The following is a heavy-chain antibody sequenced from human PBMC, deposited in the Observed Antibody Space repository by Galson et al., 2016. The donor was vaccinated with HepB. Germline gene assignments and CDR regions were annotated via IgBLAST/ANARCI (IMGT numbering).Heavy chain of an antibody. CDR3: VRDHMPPDVGVPWSRHFNS. CDR2: IIPSGGST. V-gene: IGHV1-46*01. CDR1: RYTFTRYY. Sequence: SVKVSCKASRYTFTRYYMHWVRQAPGQGLDWMGIIIPSGGSTNYAQMLQDRVTMTRDTSISTAYMELSRLNSDDTAVYYCVRDHMPPDVGVPWSRHFNSWGQGTTVTVSS. D-gene: IGHD3-9*01. J-gene: IGHJ6*02.